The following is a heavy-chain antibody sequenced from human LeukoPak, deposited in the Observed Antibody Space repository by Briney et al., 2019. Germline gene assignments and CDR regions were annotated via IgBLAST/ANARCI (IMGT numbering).Heavy chain of an antibody. D-gene: IGHD3-9*01. Sequence: PSETLSLTCTVSGGSISSYYWSWIRQPPGKGLEWIGYIYYSGSTNYNPSLKSRVTISVDTSKNQFSLKLSSATAADTAVYYCAREYHDILTGYFYFDYWGQGTLVTVSS. CDR2: IYYSGST. V-gene: IGHV4-59*01. J-gene: IGHJ4*02. CDR3: AREYHDILTGYFYFDY. CDR1: GGSISSYY.